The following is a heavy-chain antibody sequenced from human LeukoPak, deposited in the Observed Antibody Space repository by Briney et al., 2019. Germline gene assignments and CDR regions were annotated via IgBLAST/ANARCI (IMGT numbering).Heavy chain of an antibody. D-gene: IGHD2-8*01. CDR1: GYTFTGYH. J-gene: IGHJ6*02. Sequence: ASVKVSCKASGYTFTGYHMHWVRQAPGQGLEWMGRINPNSGGTNYAQKFQGRVTMTRDTSISTAYMELSRLRSDDTAVYYCAGIMAGYYYYYYGMDVWGQGTTVTVSS. CDR3: AGIMAGYYYYYYGMDV. CDR2: INPNSGGT. V-gene: IGHV1-2*06.